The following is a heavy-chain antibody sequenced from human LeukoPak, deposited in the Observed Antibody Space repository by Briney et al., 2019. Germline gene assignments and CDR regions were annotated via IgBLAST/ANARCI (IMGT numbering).Heavy chain of an antibody. CDR3: ARVKASSTSWTFDQ. V-gene: IGHV4-4*07. CDR1: GGSTNSYY. CDR2: IYSSGGT. D-gene: IGHD2-2*01. J-gene: IGHJ4*02. Sequence: SETLSLTCSVSGGSTNSYYWSWIRQSGGKGLEWIGRIYSSGGTVYNPSLNSRLTMSIDTSKNQFSLTLKSVTATDTAVYYCARVKASSTSWTFDQWGQGALVTVSS.